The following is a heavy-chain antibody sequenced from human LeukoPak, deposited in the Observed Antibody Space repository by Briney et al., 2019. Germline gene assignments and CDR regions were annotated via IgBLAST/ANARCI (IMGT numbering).Heavy chain of an antibody. Sequence: GGSLRLSCAASGLTVSSNYMSWVRQAPGKGLEWVSVIYSSGSTYYADSVKGRFTISRDNSKNTLYLQMNSLRVEDTAVYYSARWGSLNVDYWGQGTLVTVSS. CDR2: IYSSGST. D-gene: IGHD3-16*01. CDR3: ARWGSLNVDY. CDR1: GLTVSSNY. V-gene: IGHV3-66*01. J-gene: IGHJ4*02.